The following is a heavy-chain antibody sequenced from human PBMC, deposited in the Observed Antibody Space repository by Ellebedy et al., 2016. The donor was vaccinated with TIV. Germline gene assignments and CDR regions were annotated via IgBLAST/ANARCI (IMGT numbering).Heavy chain of an antibody. D-gene: IGHD1-1*01. J-gene: IGHJ4*02. CDR1: GFSFINYG. Sequence: GESLKISXATSGFSFINYGMSWVRQAPGKGLEWVAGVWYDGANKNYADSVKGRFTISKDNSNNTLYLEMNRLRVEDTAVYYCARDRVGTGTTFDYWGRGTLTTVSS. CDR2: VWYDGANK. V-gene: IGHV3-33*01. CDR3: ARDRVGTGTTFDY.